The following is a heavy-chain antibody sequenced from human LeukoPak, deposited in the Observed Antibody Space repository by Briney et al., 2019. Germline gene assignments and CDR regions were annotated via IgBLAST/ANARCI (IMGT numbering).Heavy chain of an antibody. V-gene: IGHV3-23*01. Sequence: GGSLRLSSAASGFTFSSYAMSWVRPAPGKGLEWVSAISGSGGSTNYADSVKGRFTISRDNTKNTLYLRMNSLRDEDTAVYYCAKDPSIVGATGEDYSGQGTLGTVSS. D-gene: IGHD1-26*01. CDR3: AKDPSIVGATGEDY. J-gene: IGHJ4*02. CDR1: GFTFSSYA. CDR2: ISGSGGST.